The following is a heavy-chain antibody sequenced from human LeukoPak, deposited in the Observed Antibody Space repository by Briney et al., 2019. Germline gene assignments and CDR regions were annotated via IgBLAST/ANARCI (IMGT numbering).Heavy chain of an antibody. Sequence: SETLPLTCTVSGGSISSSSYYWGWIRQPPGKGLEWIGSIYYSGSTYYNPSLKSRVTISVDTSKNQFSLKLSSVTAADTAVYYCARQGSYGNYFDYWGQGTLVTVSS. D-gene: IGHD5-18*01. V-gene: IGHV4-39*01. CDR2: IYYSGST. J-gene: IGHJ4*02. CDR1: GGSISSSSYY. CDR3: ARQGSYGNYFDY.